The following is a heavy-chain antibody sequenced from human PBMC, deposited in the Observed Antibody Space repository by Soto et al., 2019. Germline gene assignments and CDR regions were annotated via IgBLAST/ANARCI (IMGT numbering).Heavy chain of an antibody. Sequence: GGSLRLSCAASGFTFSSYSMNWVRQAPGKGLEWVSSISSSSSYIYYADSVKGRFTISRDNSKNTLYLQMNSLRAEDTAVYYCAKGYSSSWYGGGFDYWGQGTLVTVSS. J-gene: IGHJ4*02. V-gene: IGHV3-21*04. CDR3: AKGYSSSWYGGGFDY. CDR2: ISSSSSYI. D-gene: IGHD6-13*01. CDR1: GFTFSSYS.